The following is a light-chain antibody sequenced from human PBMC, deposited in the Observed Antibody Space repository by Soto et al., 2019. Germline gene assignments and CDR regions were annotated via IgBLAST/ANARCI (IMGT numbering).Light chain of an antibody. CDR1: QGISSY. J-gene: IGKJ4*01. Sequence: DIQLTRSPSFLSASVGDRVTITCRASQGISSYLVWYQQKPGKAPKLLIYAASTLQSGVPSRFSGSGSGTEFTLTISSLQPEDFATYYCQQLNSYPLTFGGGTKVDIK. CDR2: AAS. CDR3: QQLNSYPLT. V-gene: IGKV1-9*01.